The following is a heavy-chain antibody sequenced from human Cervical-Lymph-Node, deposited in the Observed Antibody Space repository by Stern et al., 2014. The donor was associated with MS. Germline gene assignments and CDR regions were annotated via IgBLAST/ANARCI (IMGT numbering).Heavy chain of an antibody. J-gene: IGHJ5*02. V-gene: IGHV3-74*01. CDR2: INSDGSST. Sequence: QLVESGGGLVQPGGSLRLSCAASGFTFSSYWMHWVRQAPGKGLVWVSRINSDGSSTSDADSVKGRFTIYRVNGKITPDLQMNSLRTEDTAVYYCARDPSYCGGDCYANWFDPWGQGTLVTVSS. CDR3: ARDPSYCGGDCYANWFDP. D-gene: IGHD2-21*02. CDR1: GFTFSSYW.